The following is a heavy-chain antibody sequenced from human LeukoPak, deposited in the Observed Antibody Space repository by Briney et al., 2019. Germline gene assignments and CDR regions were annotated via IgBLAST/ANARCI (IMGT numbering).Heavy chain of an antibody. Sequence: PSETLSLTCTVSGGSISSSSYYWGWIRQPPGKGLEWIGSIYYSGSTYYNPSLKSRVTISVDTSKNQFSLKLSSVTAADTAVYYCARGRAAAGKNYFDYWGQGTLVTVSS. CDR1: GGSISSSSYY. V-gene: IGHV4-39*07. CDR2: IYYSGST. CDR3: ARGRAAAGKNYFDY. J-gene: IGHJ4*02. D-gene: IGHD6-13*01.